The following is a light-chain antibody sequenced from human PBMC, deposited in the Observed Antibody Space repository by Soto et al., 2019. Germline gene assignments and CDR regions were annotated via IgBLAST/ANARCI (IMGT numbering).Light chain of an antibody. V-gene: IGKV1-9*01. J-gene: IGKJ1*01. CDR2: GAS. CDR3: QKLNAYPPWT. Sequence: QLTQSPSSLSASVGDRVTITCRASQGISSNLAWYQQKPGRAPKLLIFGASTLQSGVPSRFSGSGYGTDFTLTISSLQPEDFATYFCQKLNAYPPWTFGQGTKVDIK. CDR1: QGISSN.